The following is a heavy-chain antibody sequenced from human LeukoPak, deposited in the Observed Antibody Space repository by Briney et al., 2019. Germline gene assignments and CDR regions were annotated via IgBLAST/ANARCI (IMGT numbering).Heavy chain of an antibody. J-gene: IGHJ4*02. CDR1: GFTFSSYA. V-gene: IGHV3-23*01. CDR3: ARRFRD. D-gene: IGHD5-24*01. CDR2: ISGSGGNT. Sequence: GGSLRLSCAASGFTFSSYAMSRVRQAPGKGLEWISAISGSGGNTYYADSVKGRFTISRDDAENSLYLQMNSLRAEDTAIYYCARRFRDWGQGILVIVSS.